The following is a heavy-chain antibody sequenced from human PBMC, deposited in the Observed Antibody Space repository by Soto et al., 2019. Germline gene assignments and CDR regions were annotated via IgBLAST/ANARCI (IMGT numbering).Heavy chain of an antibody. CDR2: IHPNSGVT. J-gene: IGHJ4*02. CDR1: RYTFTDYY. D-gene: IGHD1-1*01. Sequence: ASVKVSCKASRYTFTDYYMHWLRQSPGQGLEWMGWIHPNSGVTKFPQKFQGRVIMTRDTSISTVYMELSRLTSDDTAVYYCARAGLGTLEFATTHWGQGTLVTVSS. CDR3: ARAGLGTLEFATTH. V-gene: IGHV1-2*02.